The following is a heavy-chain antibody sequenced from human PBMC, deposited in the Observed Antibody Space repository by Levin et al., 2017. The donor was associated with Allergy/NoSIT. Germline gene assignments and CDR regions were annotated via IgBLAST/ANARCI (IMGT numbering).Heavy chain of an antibody. CDR1: GYTFTVYY. CDR3: ARKYYDILTGYYAFDY. Sequence: ASVKVSCKASGYTFTVYYIHWMRQAPGQGLEWMGWISPSSGGTNYAQKFQGRVTMTRDTSISTAYMELSRLRSDDTAVYYCARKYYDILTGYYAFDYWGQGTLVTVS. V-gene: IGHV1-2*02. D-gene: IGHD3-9*01. J-gene: IGHJ4*02. CDR2: ISPSSGGT.